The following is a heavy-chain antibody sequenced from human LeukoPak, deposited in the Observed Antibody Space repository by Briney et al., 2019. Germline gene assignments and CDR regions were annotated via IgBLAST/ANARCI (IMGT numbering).Heavy chain of an antibody. Sequence: ASVRLSCTASGYTFTGYYMHWVRQAPGQGLEWMGWINRNSGGTNYAQKLQGRVTMTRDTSISTAYMKLSRLRSDDTAVYYCAREYSSSWYGNWFDPWGQGTLVTVSS. D-gene: IGHD6-13*01. CDR1: GYTFTGYY. J-gene: IGHJ5*02. CDR2: INRNSGGT. V-gene: IGHV1-2*02. CDR3: AREYSSSWYGNWFDP.